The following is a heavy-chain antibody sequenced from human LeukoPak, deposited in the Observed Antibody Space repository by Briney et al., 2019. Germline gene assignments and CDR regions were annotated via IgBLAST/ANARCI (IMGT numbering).Heavy chain of an antibody. D-gene: IGHD3-22*01. CDR2: ISASGGST. CDR1: GFTFSNYA. Sequence: GGSLRLSCAASGFTFSNYAMSWVRQAPGKGLEWVSAISASGGSTYYADSVKGRFTISRDNSKNTLYLQMNSLRAEDTAVYYCARVPPYYYDSSGSFDIWGQGTMVTVSS. V-gene: IGHV3-23*01. J-gene: IGHJ3*02. CDR3: ARVPPYYYDSSGSFDI.